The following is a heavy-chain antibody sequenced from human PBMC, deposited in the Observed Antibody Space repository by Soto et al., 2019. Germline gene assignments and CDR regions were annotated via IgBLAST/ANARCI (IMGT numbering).Heavy chain of an antibody. J-gene: IGHJ6*02. D-gene: IGHD2-21*01. Sequence: GGSLRLSCVASGFTFSSYGMHWVRQAPGKGLEWVAVMSYDGSHEYYADSVKGRFTISRDNSKTIPYLQMNSLRLEDTAVYYCAKGSVLRLVEEPIAILGGVDVWGQGAMVTVSS. CDR3: AKGSVLRLVEEPIAILGGVDV. CDR2: MSYDGSHE. CDR1: GFTFSSYG. V-gene: IGHV3-33*06.